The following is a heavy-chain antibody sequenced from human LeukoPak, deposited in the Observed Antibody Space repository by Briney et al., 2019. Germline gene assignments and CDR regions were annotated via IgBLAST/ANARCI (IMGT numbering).Heavy chain of an antibody. CDR1: GGSISSGFYY. D-gene: IGHD2-15*01. Sequence: SQTLSLTCTVSGGSISSGFYYWGWIRQPPGKGLEWIGSIYYSGSTYYNPSLKSRVTISVDTSKNQFSLKLSSVTAADTAVYYCARVVRYCIGGSCYSDAFDIWGQGTMVTVSS. V-gene: IGHV4-39*07. J-gene: IGHJ3*02. CDR3: ARVVRYCIGGSCYSDAFDI. CDR2: IYYSGST.